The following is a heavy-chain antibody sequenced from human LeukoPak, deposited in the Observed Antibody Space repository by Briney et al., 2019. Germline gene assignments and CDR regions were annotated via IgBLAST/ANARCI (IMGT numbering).Heavy chain of an antibody. V-gene: IGHV3-30-3*01. D-gene: IGHD6-13*01. J-gene: IGHJ6*02. Sequence: GGSLRLSCAASGFNFSSYAIHWVRQAPGKGLEWVAVISYDGSNNYDAGSVKGRFTISRDNSKNTLYLQMNSLRTEDTAAYYCARDLQQLGSYYYYYGMDVWGQGTTVTVSS. CDR3: ARDLQQLGSYYYYYGMDV. CDR2: ISYDGSNN. CDR1: GFNFSSYA.